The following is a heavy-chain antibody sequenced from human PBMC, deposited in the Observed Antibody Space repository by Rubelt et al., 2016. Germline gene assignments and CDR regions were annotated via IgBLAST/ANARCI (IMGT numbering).Heavy chain of an antibody. CDR3: ARVGANTEFDY. D-gene: IGHD1-26*01. Sequence: QLQLQESGPGLVKPSETLSLTCTVSGGSFSTSTYYWGWIRQPPGKGLEWIGTVYYSGSTYYNPSLKSRVTISVDTPKNQFPRKLSSVTAADTAVYYCARVGANTEFDYWGQGTLVTVSS. CDR2: VYYSGST. CDR1: GGSFSTSTYY. J-gene: IGHJ4*02. V-gene: IGHV4-39*07.